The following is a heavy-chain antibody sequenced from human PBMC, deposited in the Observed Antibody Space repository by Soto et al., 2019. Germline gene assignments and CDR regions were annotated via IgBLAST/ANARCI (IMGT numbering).Heavy chain of an antibody. CDR2: ISALTGYA. V-gene: IGHV1-18*01. Sequence: QVQLVQSGAALKKPGASVKVSCKTSGYSFNSSGISWVRQAPGQGLEWMGWISALTGYAYYGQKLQGRVIMTADTFTRSVDMEWRGLKSDDTAIYYGSNNGSARVAYWGQGAPVTVSS. CDR1: GYSFNSSG. J-gene: IGHJ4*02. CDR3: SNNGSARVAY. D-gene: IGHD1-20*01.